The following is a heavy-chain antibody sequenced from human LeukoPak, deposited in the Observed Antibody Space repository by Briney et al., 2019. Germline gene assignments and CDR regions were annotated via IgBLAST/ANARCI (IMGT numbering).Heavy chain of an antibody. CDR3: AKAMGATLFDY. J-gene: IGHJ4*02. CDR2: IRFDGTSK. V-gene: IGHV3-30*02. Sequence: GGSLRLSCAASGFTFSNFGMHWVRQAPGKGLEWVAFIRFDGTSKFYADSVKARFTISRDNSKNTLYLQMNSLRAGDTAVYYCAKAMGATLFDYWGQGTLVTVSS. D-gene: IGHD1-26*01. CDR1: GFTFSNFG.